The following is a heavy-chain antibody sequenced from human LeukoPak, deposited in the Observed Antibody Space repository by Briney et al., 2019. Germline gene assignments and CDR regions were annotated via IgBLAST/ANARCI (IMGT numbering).Heavy chain of an antibody. CDR1: GFTFSNYW. Sequence: GGTLRLSRATSGFTFSNYWMSWVRQAPGKGLEWGAKIKEDGSEKKYVDSVKGRFTISRDNAENAVHLEMNSLRAEDTAVYYCTRMYLYESSGYRPSDYWGQGTLVTVSS. V-gene: IGHV3-7*01. D-gene: IGHD3-22*01. J-gene: IGHJ4*02. CDR3: TRMYLYESSGYRPSDY. CDR2: IKEDGSEK.